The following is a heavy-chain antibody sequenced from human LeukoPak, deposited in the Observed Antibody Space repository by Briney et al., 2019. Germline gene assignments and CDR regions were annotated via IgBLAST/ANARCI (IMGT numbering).Heavy chain of an antibody. Sequence: ASVKVSCKASGYTFTSYDINWVRQATGQGLVWMGWMNPNSGNTGYAQKLQGRVTMTTDTSTSTAYMELRSLRSDDTAVYYCARTRYYYDSSGFQSPLLHMDVWGKGTTVTVSS. J-gene: IGHJ6*04. D-gene: IGHD3-22*01. CDR3: ARTRYYYDSSGFQSPLLHMDV. V-gene: IGHV1-8*02. CDR1: GYTFTSYD. CDR2: MNPNSGNT.